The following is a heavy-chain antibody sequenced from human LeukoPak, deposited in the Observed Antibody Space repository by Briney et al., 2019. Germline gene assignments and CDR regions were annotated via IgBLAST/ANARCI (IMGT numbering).Heavy chain of an antibody. CDR2: ISSSSSTI. V-gene: IGHV3-48*02. Sequence: GALRLSCAASGFTFSSYSMNWVRQAPGKGLEWVSYISSSSSTIYYADSVKGRFTISRDNAKNSLYLQMNSLRDEDTAVYYCARDLNSDSSGYYYVWGQGTTVTVSS. D-gene: IGHD3-22*01. CDR1: GFTFSSYS. J-gene: IGHJ6*02. CDR3: ARDLNSDSSGYYYV.